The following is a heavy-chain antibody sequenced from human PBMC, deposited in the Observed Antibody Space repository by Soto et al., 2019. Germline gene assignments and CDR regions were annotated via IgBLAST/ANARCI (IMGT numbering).Heavy chain of an antibody. D-gene: IGHD3-10*01. CDR3: AREVQVHTPAFVY. Sequence: QVQLXQSGAXXKKPGSSVKXSXXSSGGTFNTYAMNWVRQAPGQGPEWMGDISPMFGAANYAPKFQGRVTITADESTGTSYMQLSSLTSEDTALYFCAREVQVHTPAFVYWGQGTLVTVSS. CDR2: ISPMFGAA. CDR1: GGTFNTYA. J-gene: IGHJ4*02. V-gene: IGHV1-69*19.